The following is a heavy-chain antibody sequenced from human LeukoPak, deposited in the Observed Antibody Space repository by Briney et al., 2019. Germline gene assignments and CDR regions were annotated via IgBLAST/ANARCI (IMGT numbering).Heavy chain of an antibody. D-gene: IGHD3-22*01. CDR2: INTGNGNT. J-gene: IGHJ6*02. Sequence: ASVTVSCTASGYTFTNYALHWVRQAPGQRLEWMGWINTGNGNTKYSQKFQGRVTITRATSASTAYVELSSLRSEDTAVYYCASSAREYYYDSSGSYYYYYYGMDVWGQGTTVTVSS. CDR1: GYTFTNYA. CDR3: ASSAREYYYDSSGSYYYYYYGMDV. V-gene: IGHV1-3*04.